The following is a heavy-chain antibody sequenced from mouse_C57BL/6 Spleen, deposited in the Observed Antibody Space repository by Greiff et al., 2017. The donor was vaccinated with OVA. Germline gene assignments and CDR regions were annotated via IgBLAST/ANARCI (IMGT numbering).Heavy chain of an antibody. CDR3: AITGDITAVVAPFDY. D-gene: IGHD1-1*01. Sequence: VQLQQSGAELVRPGASVKLSCKASGYTFTSYGISWVKQRTGQGLEWIGEIYPRSGNTYYHEKFKGKATLTADKSSSTAYMELRSLTSEDSAVYFCAITGDITAVVAPFDYWGQGTTLTVSS. CDR1: GYTFTSYG. J-gene: IGHJ2*01. V-gene: IGHV1-81*01. CDR2: IYPRSGNT.